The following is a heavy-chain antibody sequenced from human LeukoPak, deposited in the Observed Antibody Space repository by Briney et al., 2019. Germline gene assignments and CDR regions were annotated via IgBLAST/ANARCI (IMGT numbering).Heavy chain of an antibody. V-gene: IGHV4-39*01. CDR3: ARGSVAVLRYFDWRNNFDY. J-gene: IGHJ4*02. CDR2: TYYIGST. Sequence: PSETLSLTCTVSGASISSGSYYWGWIRQSPGKGLEWIGSTYYIGSTYYNPSLKSRVTVSLDTPNNQFSLKLSSVTAADTAVYYCARGSVAVLRYFDWRNNFDYWGQGTLVTVSS. CDR1: GASISSGSYY. D-gene: IGHD3-9*01.